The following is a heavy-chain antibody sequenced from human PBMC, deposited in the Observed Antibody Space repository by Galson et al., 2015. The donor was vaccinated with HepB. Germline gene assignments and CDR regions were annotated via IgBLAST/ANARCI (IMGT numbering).Heavy chain of an antibody. Sequence: SVKVSCKASGYTFTRYGISWVRQAPGQGLEWMGWISAYNGNTNYAQKLQGRVTMTTDTSTSTAYMELRSLRSDDTAVYYCARVHDYGDYVSRFDPWGQGTLVTVSS. V-gene: IGHV1-18*01. J-gene: IGHJ5*02. D-gene: IGHD4-17*01. CDR2: ISAYNGNT. CDR3: ARVHDYGDYVSRFDP. CDR1: GYTFTRYG.